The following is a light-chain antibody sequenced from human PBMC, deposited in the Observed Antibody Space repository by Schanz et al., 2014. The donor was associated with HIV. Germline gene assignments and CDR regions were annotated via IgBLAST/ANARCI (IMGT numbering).Light chain of an antibody. CDR1: SSDVGGYNY. CDR3: SSYTTSSTLV. V-gene: IGLV2-14*03. CDR2: DVS. J-gene: IGLJ2*01. Sequence: QSVLTQPPSASGSPGQSITISCTGTSSDVGGYNYVSWYQQHPGKAPKLMIYDVSNRPSGVSNRFSGSKSGNTASLTISGLQADDEADYYCSSYTTSSTLVFGGGTKLTVL.